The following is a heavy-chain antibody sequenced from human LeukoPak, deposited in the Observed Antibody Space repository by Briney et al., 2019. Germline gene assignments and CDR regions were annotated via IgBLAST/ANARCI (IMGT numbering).Heavy chain of an antibody. D-gene: IGHD3-22*01. CDR3: ARAGYYDSSGYSPGDYFDY. J-gene: IGHJ4*02. CDR2: INSDGSST. CDR1: GFTFSSYW. Sequence: GGSLRLSCAASGFTFSSYWMHWVRQAPGKGLLWVSRINSDGSSTSYADSVKGRLTISRDNAKNTLYLQMNSLRAEDTAVYYCARAGYYDSSGYSPGDYFDYWGQGTLVTVSS. V-gene: IGHV3-74*01.